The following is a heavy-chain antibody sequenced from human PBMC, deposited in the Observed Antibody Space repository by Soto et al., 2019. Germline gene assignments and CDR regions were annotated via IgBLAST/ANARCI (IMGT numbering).Heavy chain of an antibody. CDR2: FDPEDGET. V-gene: IGHV1-24*01. CDR1: VYTLTELS. D-gene: IGHD6-13*01. Sequence: ASVTVSCKVSVYTLTELSIHWVRQAPGKGLEWMGGFDPEDGETIYAQKFQGRVTMTEDTSTDTAYMELSSLRSEDTAVYYCATWGIAAAGSGVIDYWGQGTLVTVSS. J-gene: IGHJ4*02. CDR3: ATWGIAAAGSGVIDY.